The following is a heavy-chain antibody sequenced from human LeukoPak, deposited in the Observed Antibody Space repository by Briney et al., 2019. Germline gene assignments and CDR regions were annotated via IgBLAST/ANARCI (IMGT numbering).Heavy chain of an antibody. J-gene: IGHJ3*02. V-gene: IGHV4-39*07. Sequence: SETLSLTCTVSGGSISSSSYYWGWIRQPPGKGLEWIGSIYYSGSTYYNPSLKSRDTISVDTSKNQFSLKLSSVTAADTAVYYCAKDEYDSSGMDALDIWGQGTMVTVSS. CDR1: GGSISSSSYY. CDR2: IYYSGST. D-gene: IGHD3-22*01. CDR3: AKDEYDSSGMDALDI.